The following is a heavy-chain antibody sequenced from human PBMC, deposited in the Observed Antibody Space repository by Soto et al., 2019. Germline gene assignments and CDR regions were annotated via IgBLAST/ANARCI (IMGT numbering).Heavy chain of an antibody. J-gene: IGHJ4*02. Sequence: GGSLRLSCAASGFTFSNAWMSWVRQAPGKGLEWVGRIKSKTDGGTTDYAAPVKGRFTISRDDSKNTLYLQMNSLKTEDTAVYYCTAITGTTGYYFEYWGQGTLGTVSS. CDR1: GFTFSNAW. D-gene: IGHD1-7*01. CDR2: IKSKTDGGTT. V-gene: IGHV3-15*01. CDR3: TAITGTTGYYFEY.